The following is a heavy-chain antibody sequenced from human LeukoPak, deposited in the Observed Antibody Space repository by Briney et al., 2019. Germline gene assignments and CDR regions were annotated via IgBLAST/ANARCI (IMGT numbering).Heavy chain of an antibody. J-gene: IGHJ3*02. D-gene: IGHD1-7*01. CDR2: IKQDGSEK. Sequence: PGGSLRLSCAASGFTFSSYWMSWARQAPGKGLEWVANIKQDGSEKYYVDSVKGRFTISRDNAKNSLYLQMNSLRAEDTAVYYCARVPNWNYAPDAFDIWGQGTMVTVSS. CDR1: GFTFSSYW. CDR3: ARVPNWNYAPDAFDI. V-gene: IGHV3-7*01.